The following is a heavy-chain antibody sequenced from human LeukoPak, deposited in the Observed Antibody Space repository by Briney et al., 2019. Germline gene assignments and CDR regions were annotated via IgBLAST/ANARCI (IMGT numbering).Heavy chain of an antibody. J-gene: IGHJ4*02. D-gene: IGHD3-10*01. CDR2: INPNSGGT. CDR1: GYTFTGYY. Sequence: GASVKVSCKASGYTFTGYYMHWVRQAPGQGLEWMGRINPNSGGTNYAQKFQGRVTMTRDTSISTAYMELSRLRSDDTAVYYCARYGSGSYYNVFMMDYWGQGTLVTVSS. V-gene: IGHV1-2*06. CDR3: ARYGSGSYYNVFMMDY.